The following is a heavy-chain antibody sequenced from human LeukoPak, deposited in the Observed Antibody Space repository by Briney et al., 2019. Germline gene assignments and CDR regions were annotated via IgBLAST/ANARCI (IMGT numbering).Heavy chain of an antibody. CDR1: GYTFTSCG. CDR2: ICAYDGNA. V-gene: IGHV1-18*01. D-gene: IGHD2-15*01. CDR3: ASRVGYCSGGSCYPPHYYYGMDV. Sequence: ASVKVSCKASGYTFTSCGISWVRQAPGQGLERMGWICAYDGNANYAQKLQGRVTMTTDTSTSTAYMELRSVRSADTAVYYCASRVGYCSGGSCYPPHYYYGMDVGGQGTTVTVSS. J-gene: IGHJ6*02.